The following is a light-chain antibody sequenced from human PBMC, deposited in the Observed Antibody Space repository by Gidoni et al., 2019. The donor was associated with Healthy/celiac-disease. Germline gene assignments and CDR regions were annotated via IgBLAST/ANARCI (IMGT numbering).Light chain of an antibody. V-gene: IGLV3-25*03. CDR2: KDS. J-gene: IGLJ1*01. CDR3: QSADSSGTFLYV. Sequence: SYELTQPRSVSVSPGQPARSTCSGDALPKQYAYWYQQKPGQAPVLVIYKDSERPSGIPERFSGSSSGTTVTLTISGVQAEDEADYYCQSADSSGTFLYVFGTGTKVTVL. CDR1: ALPKQY.